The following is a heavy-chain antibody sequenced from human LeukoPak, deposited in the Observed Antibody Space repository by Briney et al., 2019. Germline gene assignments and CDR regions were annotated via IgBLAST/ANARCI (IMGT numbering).Heavy chain of an antibody. V-gene: IGHV3-43*02. Sequence: GGSLRLSCAASGLTFDEYAMHWVRQVPGKGLEWVSLISGDGGSTYYADSVKGRFTISRDNSKNSLYLQMNSLRTEDTALYYCAKGNWNSRYYFDYWGQGTLVTVSS. D-gene: IGHD1-7*01. CDR3: AKGNWNSRYYFDY. CDR2: ISGDGGST. J-gene: IGHJ4*02. CDR1: GLTFDEYA.